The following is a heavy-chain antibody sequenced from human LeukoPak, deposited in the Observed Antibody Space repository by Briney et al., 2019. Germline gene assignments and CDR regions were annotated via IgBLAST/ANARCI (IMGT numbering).Heavy chain of an antibody. V-gene: IGHV3-23*01. Sequence: GGSLRLSCAASGFPFNTYVMSWVRQAPGKGLEWFSAINGGGSNTYYADSVKGRFTISRDNSKNMVYPQMNILRADDTAVYYCAKSVVVITFRFDDWGQGALVTVSS. CDR1: GFPFNTYV. J-gene: IGHJ4*02. D-gene: IGHD2-15*01. CDR3: AKSVVVITFRFDD. CDR2: INGGGSNT.